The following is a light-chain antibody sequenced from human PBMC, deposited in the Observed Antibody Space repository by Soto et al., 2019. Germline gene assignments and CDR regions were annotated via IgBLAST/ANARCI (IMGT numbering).Light chain of an antibody. CDR1: SSNIGSNT. Sequence: QSVLTQPPSASGTPGQRVTLSCSGSSSNIGSNTVNWYQQLPGTAPKLLIYTNNQRPSGVPDRFSGSKSGTSASLAISGLRSEHEADYYCAAWDDSLNGLVFGGGTKLTVL. CDR2: TNN. V-gene: IGLV1-44*01. J-gene: IGLJ2*01. CDR3: AAWDDSLNGLV.